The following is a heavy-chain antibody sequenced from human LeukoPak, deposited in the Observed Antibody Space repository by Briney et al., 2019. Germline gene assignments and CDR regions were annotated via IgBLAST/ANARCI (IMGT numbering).Heavy chain of an antibody. CDR2: ISSSSSTI. D-gene: IGHD3-10*01. J-gene: IGHJ5*02. CDR1: GFTFSSYS. CDR3: ARDPIYDSGSYGWFDP. Sequence: GGSLRLSCAASGFTFSSYSMNWVRQAPGKWLEWVSDISSSSSTIYYADSVKGRFTISRDNAKNSLYLQMNSLRAEDTAVYYCARDPIYDSGSYGWFDPWGQGTLVTVSS. V-gene: IGHV3-48*01.